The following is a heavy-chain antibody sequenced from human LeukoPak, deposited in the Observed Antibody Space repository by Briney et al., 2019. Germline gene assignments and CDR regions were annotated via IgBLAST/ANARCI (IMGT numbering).Heavy chain of an antibody. V-gene: IGHV3-15*01. D-gene: IGHD3-10*01. J-gene: IGHJ4*02. CDR1: GFTFNNAW. Sequence: PGGSLRLSCAGSGFTFNNAWMTWVRQAPGKGLEWVGRIKSKTDGGTTDYAAPVKDRFTISRDDSKSTLYLQMNSLPTEDTGVYYCTAELVWFGVLAHWGQGTLATVSS. CDR3: TAELVWFGVLAH. CDR2: IKSKTDGGTT.